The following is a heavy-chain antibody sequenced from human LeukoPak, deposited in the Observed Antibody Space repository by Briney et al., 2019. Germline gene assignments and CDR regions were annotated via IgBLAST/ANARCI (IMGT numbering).Heavy chain of an antibody. Sequence: GGSLRLSCAASGFTFSSSYMSWVRQAPGKGLEWVSIVYSGGSIYYADSVKGRFTTSRHNSNNTLDLQMNSLRTEDTAMYYCARSYNSAWLDYWGQGTLVTVSS. CDR1: GFTFSSSY. V-gene: IGHV3-53*04. D-gene: IGHD6-19*01. CDR2: VYSGGSI. CDR3: ARSYNSAWLDY. J-gene: IGHJ4*02.